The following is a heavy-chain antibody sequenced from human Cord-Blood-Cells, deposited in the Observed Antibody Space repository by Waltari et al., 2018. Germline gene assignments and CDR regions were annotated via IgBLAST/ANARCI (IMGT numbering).Heavy chain of an antibody. CDR3: ARERPPYSSSFDY. CDR1: GGSFSGYY. D-gene: IGHD6-13*01. Sequence: QVQLQQWGAGLLKPSETLSLTCAVYGGSFSGYYWSWIRQPPGKGLEWIGEINHSGRTNYNPSLKSRVTISVDTSKNQFSLKLSSVTAADTAVYYCARERPPYSSSFDYWGQGTLVTVSS. CDR2: INHSGRT. V-gene: IGHV4-34*01. J-gene: IGHJ4*02.